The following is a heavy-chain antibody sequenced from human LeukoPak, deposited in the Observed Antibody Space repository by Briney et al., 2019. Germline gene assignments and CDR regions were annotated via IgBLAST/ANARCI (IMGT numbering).Heavy chain of an antibody. CDR3: ARAAAGTGDWFDP. V-gene: IGHV1-69*04. D-gene: IGHD6-13*01. J-gene: IGHJ5*02. Sequence: SVKVSCKASGGTFSSYAISWVRQAPGQGLEWMGRIIPILGIANYAQKFQGRVTITADKSTSTAYMELSSLRFEDTAVYYCARAAAGTGDWFDPWGQGTLVTVSS. CDR1: GGTFSSYA. CDR2: IIPILGIA.